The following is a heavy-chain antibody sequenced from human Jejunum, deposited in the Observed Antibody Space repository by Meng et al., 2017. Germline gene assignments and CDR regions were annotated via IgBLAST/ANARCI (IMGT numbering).Heavy chain of an antibody. D-gene: IGHD1-26*01. Sequence: LPQWGGGLLKPSETLSLAGAVYGGSISGYVWSWIRQAPGEGLEWVGEFTRGGTTNYNPSRKSRVTISADTSKNQFSLTLSSVSAADTAVYYCARHEVDFDNWGQGTLVTVSS. V-gene: IGHV4-34*01. CDR1: GGSISGYV. J-gene: IGHJ4*02. CDR2: FTRGGTT. CDR3: ARHEVDFDN.